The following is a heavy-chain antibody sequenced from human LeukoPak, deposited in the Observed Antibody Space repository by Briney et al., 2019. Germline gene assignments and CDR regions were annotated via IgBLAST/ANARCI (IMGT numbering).Heavy chain of an antibody. CDR1: GGSISSGDFY. V-gene: IGHV4-30-4*01. Sequence: SQTLSLTCTVSGGSISSGDFYWSWIRQPPGKGLEWIGYIYYSGSTYYNPSLESRVTISVDTSKNQFSLKLSSVTAADPAVYYCARARGGETYHAGSGYYWDFDYWGQGTLVTVSS. J-gene: IGHJ4*02. D-gene: IGHD3-22*01. CDR2: IYYSGST. CDR3: ARARGGETYHAGSGYYWDFDY.